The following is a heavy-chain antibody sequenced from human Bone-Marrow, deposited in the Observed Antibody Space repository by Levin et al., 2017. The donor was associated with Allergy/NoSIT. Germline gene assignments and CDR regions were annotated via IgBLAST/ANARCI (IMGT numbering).Heavy chain of an antibody. J-gene: IGHJ3*02. CDR3: AKAVYGGDAGAAVTFDM. CDR1: GFIFSDYG. D-gene: IGHD4-23*01. Sequence: PGGSLRLSCAASGFIFSDYGMHWVRQAPGKGLEWVTFLSYEGSNKYYADSVKGRFTVSRDTSKNTLYLHLNSLRAEDTAMYYCAKAVYGGDAGAAVTFDMWGQGTKVTVSS. V-gene: IGHV3-30*18. CDR2: LSYEGSNK.